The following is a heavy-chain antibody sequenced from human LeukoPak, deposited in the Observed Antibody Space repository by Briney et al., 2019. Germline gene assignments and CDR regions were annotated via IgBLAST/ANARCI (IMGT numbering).Heavy chain of an antibody. CDR2: ISYNGRT. V-gene: IGHV4-39*07. Sequence: GSLRLSCAASGFTFSSYSMNWVRQAPGKGLEWIGSISYNGRTYYDPSLKSRVTISVDTSKNQFSLKLSSVSAADTAVYYCARDQYIGRGSSFDNWGQGTLVTVSS. J-gene: IGHJ4*02. CDR3: ARDQYIGRGSSFDN. CDR1: GFTFSSYS. D-gene: IGHD3-10*01.